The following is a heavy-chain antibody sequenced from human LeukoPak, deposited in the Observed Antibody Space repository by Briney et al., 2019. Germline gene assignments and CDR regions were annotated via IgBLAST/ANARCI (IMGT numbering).Heavy chain of an antibody. CDR3: ASHAYNSFSRGFDI. CDR1: GGSISSSSYY. J-gene: IGHJ3*02. V-gene: IGHV4-39*07. D-gene: IGHD6-6*01. Sequence: SETLSLTCTVSGGSISSSSYYWGWIRQPPGKGLEWIGSIYYSGSSYYNPSLRGRVTISVDTSKNQFSLKVSSVTAADTAVHYCASHAYNSFSRGFDIWGQGTMVTVSS. CDR2: IYYSGSS.